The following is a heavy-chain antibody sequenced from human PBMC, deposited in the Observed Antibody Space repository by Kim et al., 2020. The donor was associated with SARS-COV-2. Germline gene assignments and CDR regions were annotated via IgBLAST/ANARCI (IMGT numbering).Heavy chain of an antibody. V-gene: IGHV3-23*01. J-gene: IGHJ4*02. Sequence: YADSGKCRYTPSRDKPKHTLYLRMNSIRAEDTAVYYCAKKLGVGYYPLDYWGQGTLVTVSS. CDR3: AKKLGVGYYPLDY. D-gene: IGHD3-3*01.